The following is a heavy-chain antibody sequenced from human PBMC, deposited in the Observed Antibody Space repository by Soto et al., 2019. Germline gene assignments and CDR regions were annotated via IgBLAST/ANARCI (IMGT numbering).Heavy chain of an antibody. CDR3: ASQVYYDSSGYMD. D-gene: IGHD3-22*01. J-gene: IGHJ4*02. CDR2: INAGNGNK. CDR1: GYTFTSYA. V-gene: IGHV1-3*01. Sequence: ASVKVSCKASGYTFTSYAMHWVRQAPGQRLEWMGWINAGNGNKKYSQKFQGRVTITRDTSTDTAYMELNSLRSEDTAVYYCASQVYYDSSGYMDWGQGTLVTVAA.